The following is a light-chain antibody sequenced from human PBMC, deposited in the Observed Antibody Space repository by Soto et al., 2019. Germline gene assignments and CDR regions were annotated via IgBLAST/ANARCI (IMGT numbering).Light chain of an antibody. CDR2: EVS. V-gene: IGLV2-14*01. CDR3: TSYTSSSTLV. CDR1: SSDVGGYNY. J-gene: IGLJ2*01. Sequence: QSALTQPASVSGSPGQSITISCTGTSSDVGGYNYVSWYQQHPGKAPKLMIYEVSNRPSGVSNRFSGSKSGNTASLTISGPQAEDEVDYYCTSYTSSSTLVFGGGTKLTVL.